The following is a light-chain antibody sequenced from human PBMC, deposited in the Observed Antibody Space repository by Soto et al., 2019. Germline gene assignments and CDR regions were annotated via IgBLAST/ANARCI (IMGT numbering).Light chain of an antibody. CDR3: QQTNSFPKFT. CDR1: QGIGNW. Sequence: DIQMTQSPSSVSASVGDRVTITCRASQGIGNWLAWYQQTPGKAPRLLIYAESSLQRGVPSRFSGSGSGTEFTLLISGLQPEDFTTNYYQQTNSFPKFTFGPRTKVDVK. V-gene: IGKV1-12*01. CDR2: AES. J-gene: IGKJ3*01.